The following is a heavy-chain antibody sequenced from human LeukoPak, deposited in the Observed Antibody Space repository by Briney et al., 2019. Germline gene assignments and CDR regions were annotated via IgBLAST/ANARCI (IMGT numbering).Heavy chain of an antibody. J-gene: IGHJ3*02. V-gene: IGHV3-23*01. D-gene: IGHD3-10*01. CDR3: AKDRSFGLFDI. CDR1: GFTFSSYG. CDR2: ISGSGGST. Sequence: PGGTLRLSCAASGFTFSSYGMSWVRQAPGKGLEWVSAISGSGGSTYYADSVKGRFTISRDNSKNTLYLQMNSLRADDTAVYYCAKDRSFGLFDIWGQGTMVTVSS.